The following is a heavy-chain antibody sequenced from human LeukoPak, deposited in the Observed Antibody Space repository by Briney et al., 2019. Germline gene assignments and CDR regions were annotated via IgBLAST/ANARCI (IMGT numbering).Heavy chain of an antibody. J-gene: IGHJ4*02. CDR1: GFTFSSYA. CDR2: ISGSGGST. D-gene: IGHD3-3*01. CDR3: ATSHFGVVIPNPNY. V-gene: IGHV3-23*01. Sequence: GGSLRLSCAPSGFTFSSYAMSWVRQAPGKGLEWVSAISGSGGSTYYADSVKGRFTISRDNSKNTLYLQMNSLRAEDTAVYYCATSHFGVVIPNPNYWGQGTLVTVSS.